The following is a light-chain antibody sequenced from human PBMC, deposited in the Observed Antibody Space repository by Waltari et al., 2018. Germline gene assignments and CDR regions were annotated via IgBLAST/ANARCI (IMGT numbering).Light chain of an antibody. J-gene: IGLJ3*02. CDR3: QTGGHGTWV. CDR2: VNSDGSH. Sequence: QLVLTQSPSASASLGASVKLTCTLRSGHRSNVIAWHPQQPLKGPRYLMKVNSDGSHRKGDDIPDRFSGSSSGAERYLTISSLQSEDEADYYCQTGGHGTWVFGGGTKLTVL. CDR1: SGHRSNV. V-gene: IGLV4-69*01.